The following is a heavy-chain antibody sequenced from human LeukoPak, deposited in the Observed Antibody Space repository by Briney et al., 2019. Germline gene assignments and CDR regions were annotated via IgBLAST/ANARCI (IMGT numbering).Heavy chain of an antibody. V-gene: IGHV1-69*05. J-gene: IGHJ4*02. CDR1: GGTFSSYA. CDR2: IIPIFGTA. D-gene: IGHD6-13*01. CDR3: ARASVEQQLSYSDY. Sequence: GASVKVSCXASGGTFSSYAISWVRLAPGQGLEWMGRIIPIFGTANYAQKFQGGVTITTDESTSTAYMELSSLRSEDTAVYYCARASVEQQLSYSDYWGQGTLVTVSS.